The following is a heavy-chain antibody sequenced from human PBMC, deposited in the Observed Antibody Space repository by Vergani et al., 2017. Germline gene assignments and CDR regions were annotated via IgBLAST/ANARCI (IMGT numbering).Heavy chain of an antibody. D-gene: IGHD3-10*01. V-gene: IGHV4-34*01. CDR3: AVRPRVNLVGGEIVTKRTFDY. CDR2: INNDGHT. CDR1: GFFFSDYY. Sequence: QVQLVESGGGLVKPGGSLRLSCTASGFFFSDYYMSWLRQPPGKGLEWIGEINNDGHTNYNPSLESRVTVSRDTAKNQFSLNLMSVTAADTAMYYCAVRPRVNLVGGEIVTKRTFDYWSQGSLVTVSS. J-gene: IGHJ4*02.